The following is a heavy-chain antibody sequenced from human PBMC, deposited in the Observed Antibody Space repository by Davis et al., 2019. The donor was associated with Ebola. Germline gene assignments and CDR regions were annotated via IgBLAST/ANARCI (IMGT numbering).Heavy chain of an antibody. D-gene: IGHD3-10*01. V-gene: IGHV1-18*01. CDR2: ISAYNGNT. Sequence: ASVKVSCKASGYTFTSYGISWVRQAPGQGLEWMGWISAYNGNTNYAQKLQGRVTMTTDTSTSTAYMELRSLRSDDTAVYYCARDRQESIGELLYSYYYGMDVWGQGTTVTVSS. CDR3: ARDRQESIGELLYSYYYGMDV. CDR1: GYTFTSYG. J-gene: IGHJ6*02.